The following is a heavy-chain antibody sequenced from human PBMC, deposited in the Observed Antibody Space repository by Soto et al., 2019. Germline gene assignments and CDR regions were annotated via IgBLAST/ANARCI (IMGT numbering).Heavy chain of an antibody. CDR3: AKRKDDYGDYVLYY. V-gene: IGHV3-23*01. D-gene: IGHD4-17*01. CDR2: ISGSGGST. CDR1: GFPFSSYA. J-gene: IGHJ4*02. Sequence: GGSLRLSCAASGFPFSSYAMSWVRQAPGKGLEWVSAISGSGGSTYYADSVKGRFTISRDNSKNTLYLQMNSLRAEDTAVYYCAKRKDDYGDYVLYYWGQGTLVTVSS.